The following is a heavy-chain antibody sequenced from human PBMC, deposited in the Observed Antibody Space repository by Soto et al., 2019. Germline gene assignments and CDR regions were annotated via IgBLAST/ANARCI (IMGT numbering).Heavy chain of an antibody. D-gene: IGHD3-16*01. CDR1: GYIFVNYG. J-gene: IGHJ6*02. CDR2: ISPYSGNT. V-gene: IGHV1-18*01. CDR3: ALVDNYVTPTPQDV. Sequence: QVQLVQSGDEVRKPGSSVKVSCKASGYIFVNYGIAWVRQAPGQGLEWMGWISPYSGNTHYASKVQGRFNITTDPSTGTAYMGLGSLSSDDTAVYYCALVDNYVTPTPQDVWGQGTTVTVSS.